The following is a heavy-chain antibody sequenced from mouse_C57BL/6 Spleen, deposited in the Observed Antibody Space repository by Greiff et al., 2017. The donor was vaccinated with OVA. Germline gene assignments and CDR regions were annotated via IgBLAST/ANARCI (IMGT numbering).Heavy chain of an antibody. CDR1: GFSLTSYG. D-gene: IGHD1-1*01. Sequence: QVQLKESGPGLVQPSQSLSITCTDSGFSLTSYGVHWVRQPPGKGLEWLGVIWSGGSTDYNAAFISRLSISKDNSKSQVFFKMNSLQADDTAIYYCAKGGSLDYWGQGTTLTVSS. J-gene: IGHJ2*01. CDR2: IWSGGST. CDR3: AKGGSLDY. V-gene: IGHV2-4*01.